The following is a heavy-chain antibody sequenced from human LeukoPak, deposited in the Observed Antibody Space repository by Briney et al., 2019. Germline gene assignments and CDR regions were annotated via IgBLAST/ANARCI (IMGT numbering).Heavy chain of an antibody. V-gene: IGHV3-23*01. CDR1: GFTFSSYA. J-gene: IGHJ6*02. D-gene: IGHD5-24*01. CDR3: ARDMMAGPYYYYGMDV. CDR2: ISGSGGST. Sequence: PGGSLRLSCAASGFTFSSYAMSWVRQAPGKGLEWVSAISGSGGSTYYADSVKGRFSISRDNSKNTLYLQMNSLRAEDTAVYYCARDMMAGPYYYYGMDVWGQGTTVTVSS.